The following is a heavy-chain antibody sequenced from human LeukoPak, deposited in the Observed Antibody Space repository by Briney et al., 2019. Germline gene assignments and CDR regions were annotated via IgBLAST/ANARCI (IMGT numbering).Heavy chain of an antibody. CDR3: ARSRLRNYDFWSGPRYYYGMDV. D-gene: IGHD3-3*01. V-gene: IGHV1-69*13. J-gene: IGHJ6*02. Sequence: SVKVSCKASGGTFSSYAISWVRQAPGQGLEWMGGIIPIFGTANYAQKFQGRVTITADESTSTAYMELSSLRSEDTAVYYCARSRLRNYDFWSGPRYYYGMDVWGQGTTVTVSS. CDR2: IIPIFGTA. CDR1: GGTFSSYA.